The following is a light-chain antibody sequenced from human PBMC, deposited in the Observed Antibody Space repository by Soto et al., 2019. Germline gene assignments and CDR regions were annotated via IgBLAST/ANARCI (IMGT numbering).Light chain of an antibody. CDR2: DVS. J-gene: IGLJ1*01. V-gene: IGLV2-14*01. CDR3: SSYTSRSTLDV. Sequence: QSALTQPASVSGSPGQSITISCTGTSSDVGGYNYVSWYQQHPGKAPKLMIYDVSNRPSGVSNRFSGSRSGNTASLTISGLQVEDEADYYCSSYTSRSTLDVFGTGTKLTVL. CDR1: SSDVGGYNY.